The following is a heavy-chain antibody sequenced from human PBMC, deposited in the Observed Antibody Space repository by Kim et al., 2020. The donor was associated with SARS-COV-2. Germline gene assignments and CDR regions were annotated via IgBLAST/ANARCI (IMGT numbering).Heavy chain of an antibody. D-gene: IGHD2-21*01. J-gene: IGHJ4*02. CDR2: INKDGSQK. CDR1: EFTFSDYW. CDR3: TDWGDTWGLDY. V-gene: IGHV3-7*03. Sequence: GGSLRLSCAASEFTFSDYWMTWVRQAPGKGLEWVANINKDGSQKFYVDSVKGRFTISRDNAKNSLYLQMDSPRVEDTAVYYCTDWGDTWGLDYWGQGTLVTVSS.